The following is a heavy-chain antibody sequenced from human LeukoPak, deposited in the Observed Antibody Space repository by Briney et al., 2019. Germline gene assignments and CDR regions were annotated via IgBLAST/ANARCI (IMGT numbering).Heavy chain of an antibody. CDR3: ARDISGYYYFDY. D-gene: IGHD3-22*01. CDR2: IWYDGSNK. CDR1: GFTFSNYG. J-gene: IGHJ4*02. V-gene: IGHV3-33*01. Sequence: GRPLRLSCAASGFTFSNYGMHWVRQAPGKGLEWVAVIWYDGSNKYYADSVKGRFIISRDNSKNTLYLQMNSLRAEDTAVYYCARDISGYYYFDYWGQGTLVTVSS.